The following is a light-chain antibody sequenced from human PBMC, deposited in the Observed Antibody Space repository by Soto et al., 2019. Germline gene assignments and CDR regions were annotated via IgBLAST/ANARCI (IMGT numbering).Light chain of an antibody. V-gene: IGLV3-21*04. CDR2: HDS. CDR3: QLWDSNSDHVI. CDR1: KIGTKM. J-gene: IGLJ2*01. Sequence: SYELTQPPSVSVAPGETARITRGGNKIGTKMVHWFQQKPGQAPVLIIYHDSDRPSGIPERFSGSNSGNTATLTISRVEAGDEADYYCQLWDSNSDHVIFGGGTKVTVL.